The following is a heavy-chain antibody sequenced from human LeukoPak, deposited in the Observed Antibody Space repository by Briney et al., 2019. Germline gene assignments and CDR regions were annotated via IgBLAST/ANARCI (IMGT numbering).Heavy chain of an antibody. Sequence: SETLSLTCAVYGGSFSGYYWSWIRQPPGKGLEWIGEINHCGSTNYNPSLKSRVTISVDTSKNQFSLKLSSVTAADTAVYYCAMTTVTYEPTFDYWGQGTLVTVSS. CDR3: AMTTVTYEPTFDY. V-gene: IGHV4-34*01. CDR1: GGSFSGYY. CDR2: INHCGST. J-gene: IGHJ4*02. D-gene: IGHD4-17*01.